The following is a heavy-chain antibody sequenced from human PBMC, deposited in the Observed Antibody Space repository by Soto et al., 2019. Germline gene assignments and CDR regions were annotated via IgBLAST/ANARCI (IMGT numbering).Heavy chain of an antibody. D-gene: IGHD3-3*02. CDR1: GGSISSYY. CDR3: ARSHYFDGSIYHYYFDF. J-gene: IGHJ4*02. Sequence: XATLSLPCTVSGGSISSYYWSWIRQPPGGTLEWIGYIYASGATTYNPSLESRVTMSVDMPNNEFSLELTSVTAADTAVYYCARSHYFDGSIYHYYFDFWGQGTLVTVSS. V-gene: IGHV4-59*01. CDR2: IYASGAT.